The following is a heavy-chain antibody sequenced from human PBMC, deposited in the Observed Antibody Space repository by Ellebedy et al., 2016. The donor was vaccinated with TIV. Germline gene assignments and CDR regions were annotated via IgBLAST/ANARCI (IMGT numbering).Heavy chain of an antibody. CDR2: INHSGST. CDR3: ARCPGDTAMVTCYFDY. J-gene: IGHJ4*02. CDR1: GFTFSSYW. D-gene: IGHD5-18*01. V-gene: IGHV4-34*01. Sequence: ESLKISCAASGFTFSSYWMTWVRQPPGKGLEWIGEINHSGSTNYNPSLKSRVTVSVDTSKNQFSLKLSSVTAADTAVYYCARCPGDTAMVTCYFDYWGQGTLVTVSS.